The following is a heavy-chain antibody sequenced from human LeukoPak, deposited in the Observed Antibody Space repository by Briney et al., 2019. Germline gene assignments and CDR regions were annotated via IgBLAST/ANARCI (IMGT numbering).Heavy chain of an antibody. V-gene: IGHV3-53*01. J-gene: IGHJ6*03. D-gene: IGHD2-8*01. CDR3: ARGALMVDDNQYYYYMDV. CDR2: IYSGGST. Sequence: GGSLRLSCAASGFTVSSNYMSWVRQAPGKGLEWVSVIYSGGSTYYADSVKGRFTISRDNAKNTLYLQMNSLRAEDTGVYYCARGALMVDDNQYYYYMDVWGKGTTVTVSS. CDR1: GFTVSSNY.